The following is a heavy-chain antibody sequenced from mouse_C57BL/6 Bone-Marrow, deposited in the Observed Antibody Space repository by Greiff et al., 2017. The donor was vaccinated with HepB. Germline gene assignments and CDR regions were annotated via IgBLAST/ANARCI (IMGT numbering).Heavy chain of an antibody. D-gene: IGHD2-5*01. CDR1: GYTFTSYW. V-gene: IGHV1-5*01. CDR2: IYPGNSDT. Sequence: EVQLQQSGTVLARPGASVKMSCKTSGYTFTSYWMHWVKQRPGQGLEWIGAIYPGNSDTSYNQKFKGKAKLTAVTSASTAYMELSSLTNEDSAVYYCTRGDYSNYPFAYWGQGTLVTVSA. J-gene: IGHJ3*01. CDR3: TRGDYSNYPFAY.